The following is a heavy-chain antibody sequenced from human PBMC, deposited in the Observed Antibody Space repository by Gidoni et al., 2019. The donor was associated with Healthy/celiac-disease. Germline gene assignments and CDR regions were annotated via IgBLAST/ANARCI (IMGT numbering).Heavy chain of an antibody. D-gene: IGHD3-3*01. J-gene: IGHJ3*02. CDR1: GFTFSSYS. V-gene: IGHV3-23*01. CDR3: AKDKKRITMSRDAFDI. CDR2: ISGSGGST. Sequence: EVQLLESGGGLVQPGGSLRLSCAASGFTFSSYSMSWVRQAPGKGLEWVSAISGSGGSTYYADSVKGRFTISRDNSNNTLYLQMNSLRAEDTAVYYCAKDKKRITMSRDAFDIWGQGTMVTVSS.